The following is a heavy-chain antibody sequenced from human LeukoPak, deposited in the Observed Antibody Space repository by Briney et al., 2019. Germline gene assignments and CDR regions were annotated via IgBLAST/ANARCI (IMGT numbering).Heavy chain of an antibody. Sequence: SETLSLTCTVSGGSISSSSYYWGWIRQPPGKGLEWIGSIYYSGSTYYNPSLKSRVTISVDTSKNQFSLKLSSVTAADTAVYYCARGERYSYGRYFDLWGRGTLVTVSS. CDR2: IYYSGST. J-gene: IGHJ2*01. CDR3: ARGERYSYGRYFDL. D-gene: IGHD5-18*01. V-gene: IGHV4-39*07. CDR1: GGSISSSSYY.